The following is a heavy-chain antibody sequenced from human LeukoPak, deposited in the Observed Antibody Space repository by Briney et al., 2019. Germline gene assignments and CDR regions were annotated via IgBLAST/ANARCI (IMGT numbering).Heavy chain of an antibody. CDR2: ISSSRSYI. V-gene: IGHV3-21*01. CDR1: EFTFSSYS. J-gene: IGHJ3*02. CDR3: ARAYCSSTSCYTPDAFDI. Sequence: GGSLRLSCAASEFTFSSYSMNWVRQAPGKGLEWVSSISSSRSYIYYADSVKGRFTISRDNAKNSLYLQMNSLRAEDTAVYYCARAYCSSTSCYTPDAFDIWGQGTMVTVSS. D-gene: IGHD2-2*02.